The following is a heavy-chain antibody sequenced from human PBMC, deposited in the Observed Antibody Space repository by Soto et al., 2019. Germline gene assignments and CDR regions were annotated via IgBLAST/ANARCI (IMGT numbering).Heavy chain of an antibody. CDR2: LYYGRSA. CDR1: GDSISSYY. V-gene: IGHV4-59*01. CDR3: ALRSMAVVPEY. J-gene: IGHJ4*02. Sequence: QVQLQESGPGLVKPSETLSLTCAVSGDSISSYYCMWIRQPPGKGLESIGYLYYGRSANYNPSLTGRGAFSVDTSPNLCSLTLSSMTAADTAVYYCALRSMAVVPEYWGQGTLVTVYS. D-gene: IGHD3-22*01.